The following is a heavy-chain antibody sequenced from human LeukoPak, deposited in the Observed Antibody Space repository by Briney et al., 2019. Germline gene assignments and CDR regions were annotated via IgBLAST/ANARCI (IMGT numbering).Heavy chain of an antibody. Sequence: ASVKVSCKASGYTFTSYYMHWVRQAPGQGLEWMGIINPSGGSTSYAQKFQGRVTMTRDTSTSTVYMELSSLRSEDTAVYYCGRAAQDPWFDYWGQGTLVTVSS. J-gene: IGHJ4*02. V-gene: IGHV1-46*01. CDR1: GYTFTSYY. CDR2: INPSGGST. CDR3: GRAAQDPWFDY.